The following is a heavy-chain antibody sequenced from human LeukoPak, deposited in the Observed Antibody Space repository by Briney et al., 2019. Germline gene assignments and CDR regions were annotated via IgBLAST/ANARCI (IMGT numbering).Heavy chain of an antibody. CDR2: FYPGDSDT. V-gene: IGHV5-51*01. CDR1: GYSFTSYW. J-gene: IGHJ4*02. D-gene: IGHD2-2*01. CDR3: ARRGYCSSTSCPLFDY. Sequence: NHGESLKISCKGSGYSFTSYWIGWVRQMPGKGLEWMGIFYPGDSDTRYSPSFQGQVTISADKSISTAYLQWSSLKASDTAMYYCARRGYCSSTSCPLFDYWGQGTLVTVSS.